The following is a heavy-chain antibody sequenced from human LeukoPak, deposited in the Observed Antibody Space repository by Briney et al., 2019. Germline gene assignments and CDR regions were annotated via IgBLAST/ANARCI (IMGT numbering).Heavy chain of an antibody. J-gene: IGHJ6*03. Sequence: PGGSLRLSCAASGFTFSSYWMSWVRQAPGKGLEWVANIKQDGSEKYYVDSVKGRFTISRDNAKNSLYLQMNSLRAEDTAVYYCARDFWSGYYAYMDVGGKGTTVTVSS. CDR1: GFTFSSYW. D-gene: IGHD3-3*01. CDR3: ARDFWSGYYAYMDV. V-gene: IGHV3-7*01. CDR2: IKQDGSEK.